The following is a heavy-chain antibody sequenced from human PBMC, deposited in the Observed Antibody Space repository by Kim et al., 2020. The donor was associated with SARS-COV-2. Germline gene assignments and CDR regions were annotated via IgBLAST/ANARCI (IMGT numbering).Heavy chain of an antibody. J-gene: IGHJ4*02. Sequence: TSTDYAGSVKGRFTISRDNAKNTVYLQMDSLRAEDTAVYYCAKDIHVLVDYWGQGTLVTVSS. CDR2: TST. D-gene: IGHD3-3*01. V-gene: IGHV3-74*01. CDR3: AKDIHVLVDY.